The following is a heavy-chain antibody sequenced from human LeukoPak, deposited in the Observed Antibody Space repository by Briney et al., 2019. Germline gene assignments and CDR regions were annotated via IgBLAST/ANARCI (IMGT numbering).Heavy chain of an antibody. D-gene: IGHD5-18*01. Sequence: PSETLSLTCTVSGGSISSSSAYWGWIRQPPGKGLEWIGSIYYSKNTYYNPSLKSRVTISADTSKNQFSLTLGSVSATDTAVYYCVSPRGFSYGHFDYWCQGTLVTVSS. J-gene: IGHJ4*02. CDR2: IYYSKNT. V-gene: IGHV4-39*01. CDR3: VSPRGFSYGHFDY. CDR1: GGSISSSSAY.